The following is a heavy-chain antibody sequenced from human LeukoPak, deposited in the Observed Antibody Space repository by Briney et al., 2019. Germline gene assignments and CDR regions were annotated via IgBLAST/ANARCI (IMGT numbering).Heavy chain of an antibody. V-gene: IGHV1-3*01. J-gene: IGHJ4*02. CDR2: INAGNGNT. CDR3: ATEDPSYYGSGTNTDY. D-gene: IGHD3-10*01. CDR1: GYTFTSYA. Sequence: GASVKVSCKASGYTFTSYAMHWVRQAPGQRLEWMGWINAGNGNTKYSQKFQGRVTMTEDTSTDTAYMELSSLRSEDTAVYYCATEDPSYYGSGTNTDYWGQGTLVTVSS.